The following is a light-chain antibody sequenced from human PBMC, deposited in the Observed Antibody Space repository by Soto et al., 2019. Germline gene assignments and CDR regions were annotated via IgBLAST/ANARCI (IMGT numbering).Light chain of an antibody. CDR3: QQYDNLPPYT. V-gene: IGKV3-15*01. CDR1: QSISRN. CDR2: GVS. Sequence: EIVMTQSPGTLSVSPGERATLSCRASQSISRNLAWYQQRPGRAPRLLIYGVSTRASGIPARFSGSGSETEFTLSISSLQSEDIATYYCQQYDNLPPYTFGQGTKLEIK. J-gene: IGKJ2*01.